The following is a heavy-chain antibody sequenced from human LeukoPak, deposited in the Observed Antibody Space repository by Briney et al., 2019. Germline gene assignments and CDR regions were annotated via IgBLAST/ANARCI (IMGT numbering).Heavy chain of an antibody. Sequence: GESLKISCKGSGYSFTSYWIGWVRQMPGKGLEWMGIIYPGDSDTRYSPSFQGQVTISADKSISTAYLQWSSLKASDTAMYYCARYPLAAADPGWFDPWGQGTLVTVSS. V-gene: IGHV5-51*01. CDR3: ARYPLAAADPGWFDP. D-gene: IGHD6-13*01. CDR2: IYPGDSDT. CDR1: GYSFTSYW. J-gene: IGHJ5*02.